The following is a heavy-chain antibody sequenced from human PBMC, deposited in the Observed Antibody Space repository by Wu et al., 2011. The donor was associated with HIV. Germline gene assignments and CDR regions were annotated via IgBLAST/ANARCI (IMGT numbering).Heavy chain of an antibody. CDR2: INPNSGDT. CDR1: VTLFQLW. CDR3: AREVYSSTWYTRYYYYHMDV. D-gene: IGHD6-13*01. Sequence: VKVSCKASVTLFQLWYPLVRQAPGQGLEWMGWINPNSGDTNYAQKFQGRVTMTRDTSIRTAYMELSRLRSDDTAVYYCAREVYSSTWYTRYYYYHMDVWGRGTTVTVPS. J-gene: IGHJ6*04. V-gene: IGHV1-2*02.